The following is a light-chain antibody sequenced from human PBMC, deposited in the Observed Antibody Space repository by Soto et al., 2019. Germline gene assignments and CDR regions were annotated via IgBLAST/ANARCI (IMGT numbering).Light chain of an antibody. CDR1: QSVSSN. J-gene: IGKJ1*01. Sequence: EIVLTQSPDTLSLSPGERATLSCMASQSVSSNLAWYQQKPGQAPRLLIYGASTRATGIPARFSGSGSGTEFTLTISSLQSEDFAVYYCQQYNNWPPWTFGQGTKVDIK. V-gene: IGKV3-15*01. CDR2: GAS. CDR3: QQYNNWPPWT.